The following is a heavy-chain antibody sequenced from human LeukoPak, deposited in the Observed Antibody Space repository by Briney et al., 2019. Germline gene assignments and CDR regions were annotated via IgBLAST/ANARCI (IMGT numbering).Heavy chain of an antibody. Sequence: GRSLRLSCTASGFTFGDCAMSWVRQAPGKGLEWVGFIRSKAYGGTTEYAASVKGRFTISRDDSKSIAYLQMNSLKTEDTAVYYCTRSITMFTGYWGQGTLVTVSS. D-gene: IGHD3-10*02. CDR3: TRSITMFTGY. V-gene: IGHV3-49*04. CDR2: IRSKAYGGTT. CDR1: GFTFGDCA. J-gene: IGHJ4*02.